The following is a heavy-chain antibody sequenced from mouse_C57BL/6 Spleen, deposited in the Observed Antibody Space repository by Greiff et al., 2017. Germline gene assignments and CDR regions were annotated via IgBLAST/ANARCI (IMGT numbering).Heavy chain of an antibody. D-gene: IGHD2-4*01. J-gene: IGHJ3*01. CDR1: GFTFSSYA. CDR3: ARGSTYDYDRAGFAY. Sequence: DVMLVESGGGLVKPGGSLKLSCAASGFTFSSYAMSWVRQTPEKRLEWVATISDGGSYTYYPDNVKGRITISRDNAKNNLYLQMSHLKSEDTAMYYCARGSTYDYDRAGFAYWGQGTLVTVSA. CDR2: ISDGGSYT. V-gene: IGHV5-4*03.